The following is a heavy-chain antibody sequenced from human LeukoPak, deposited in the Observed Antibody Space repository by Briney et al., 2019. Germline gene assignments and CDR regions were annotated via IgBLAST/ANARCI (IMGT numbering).Heavy chain of an antibody. V-gene: IGHV3-23*01. CDR3: AKGHLYSSSSDY. CDR2: IRGSGDST. D-gene: IGHD6-6*01. J-gene: IGHJ4*02. CDR1: GFTFSSYA. Sequence: GGSLRLSCAASGFTFSSYAMSWVRQAPGKGLEWVSTIRGSGDSTSYADSVKGRFTISRDVSKNTLYLQMNSLRANDTAIYYCAKGHLYSSSSDYWGQGTLVTVSS.